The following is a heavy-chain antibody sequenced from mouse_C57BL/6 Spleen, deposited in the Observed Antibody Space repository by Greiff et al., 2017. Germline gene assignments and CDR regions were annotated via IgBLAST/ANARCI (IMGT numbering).Heavy chain of an antibody. CDR1: GFTFSSYA. D-gene: IGHD1-1*01. Sequence: EVMLVESGGGLVKPGGSLKLSCAASGFTFSSYAMSWVRQTPEKRLEWVATISDGGSYTYYPDNVKGRFTISRDNAKNNLYLQMSHLKSEDTAMYYCARDRDYYGGDYLDYWGQGTTLTVSS. V-gene: IGHV5-4*01. CDR2: ISDGGSYT. J-gene: IGHJ2*01. CDR3: ARDRDYYGGDYLDY.